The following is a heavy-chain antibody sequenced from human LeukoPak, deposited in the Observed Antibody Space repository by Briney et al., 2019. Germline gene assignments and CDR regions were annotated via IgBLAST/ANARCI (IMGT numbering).Heavy chain of an antibody. Sequence: SETLSLTCTVSGGSISSGGYYWSWIRQPPGKGLEWIGYIYHSGSTYYNPSLKSRVTISVDRSKNQFSLKLSSVTAADTAVYYCARKYDFWSGYYRGPHDYWGQGTLVTVSS. V-gene: IGHV4-30-2*01. CDR3: ARKYDFWSGYYRGPHDY. J-gene: IGHJ4*02. D-gene: IGHD3-3*01. CDR1: GGSISSGGYY. CDR2: IYHSGST.